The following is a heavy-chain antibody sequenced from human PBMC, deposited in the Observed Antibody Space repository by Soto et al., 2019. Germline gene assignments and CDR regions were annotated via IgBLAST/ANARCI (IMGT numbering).Heavy chain of an antibody. CDR3: AREFYGSGRTRWFDP. Sequence: SETLSLTCTVSGGSISSYYWSWIRQPPGKGLEWIGYIYYSGSTNYNPSLKSRVAISVDTSKNQFSLKLSSVTAADTAVYYCAREFYGSGRTRWFDPWGQGTLVTVSS. V-gene: IGHV4-59*01. CDR2: IYYSGST. J-gene: IGHJ5*02. D-gene: IGHD3-10*01. CDR1: GGSISSYY.